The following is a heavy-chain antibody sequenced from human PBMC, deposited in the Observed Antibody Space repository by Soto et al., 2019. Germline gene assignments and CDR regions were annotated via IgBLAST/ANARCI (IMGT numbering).Heavy chain of an antibody. Sequence: PGGSLRLSCAASGFTFSNAWMSWVRQAPGKGLVWVSRIHSDGSSTTYADSVKGRFTISRDNAKNTLYLQMASLRVEDTAVYYCARGDVGAFDLWGQGTMVTVSS. CDR2: IHSDGSST. CDR3: ARGDVGAFDL. CDR1: GFTFSNAW. D-gene: IGHD1-26*01. J-gene: IGHJ3*01. V-gene: IGHV3-74*03.